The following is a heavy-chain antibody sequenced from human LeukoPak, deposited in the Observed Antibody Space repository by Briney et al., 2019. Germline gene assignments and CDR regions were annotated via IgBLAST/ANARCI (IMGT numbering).Heavy chain of an antibody. V-gene: IGHV3-20*04. D-gene: IGHD2-15*01. CDR3: ARGYCSGGSCYSPYFDY. CDR2: INWNGGGT. Sequence: GGSLRLSCAASGFTFDDYGMSWVRQAPGKGLEWVSGINWNGGGTGYADSVKGRFTISRDNATNSLYLQMNSLRAEDTALYYCARGYCSGGSCYSPYFDYWGQGTLVTVSS. J-gene: IGHJ4*02. CDR1: GFTFDDYG.